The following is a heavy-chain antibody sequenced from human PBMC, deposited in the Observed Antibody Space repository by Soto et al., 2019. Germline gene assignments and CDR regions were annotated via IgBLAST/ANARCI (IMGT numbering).Heavy chain of an antibody. CDR3: ASSGYAVVGLGVYYYYGMDV. V-gene: IGHV1-69*13. CDR2: IIPIFGTA. J-gene: IGHJ6*02. D-gene: IGHD5-12*01. Sequence: ASVKVSCKASGGTFSSYAISWVRQAPGQGLEWMGGIIPIFGTANYAQKFQGRVTITADESTSTAYMELSSLRSEDTAVYYCASSGYAVVGLGVYYYYGMDVWGQGTTVTSP. CDR1: GGTFSSYA.